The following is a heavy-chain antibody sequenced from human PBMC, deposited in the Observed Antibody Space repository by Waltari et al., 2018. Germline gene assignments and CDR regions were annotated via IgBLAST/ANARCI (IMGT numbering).Heavy chain of an antibody. V-gene: IGHV1-2*02. CDR3: ARVYEYQFDSSGYLSIFDH. D-gene: IGHD3-22*01. CDR2: INPKNGVT. CDR1: GCTSTDYF. J-gene: IGHJ4*02. Sequence: QVPLVQSGPEGKRPGAYVKRSCKAYGCTSTDYFIHLVRQAPAQPLQAPGQGLEWMGWINPKNGVTNHAQKFQGRVIMTGDTSISTAYMELSRLRSDDTAVYYCARVYEYQFDSSGYLSIFDHWGQGTLVTVSS.